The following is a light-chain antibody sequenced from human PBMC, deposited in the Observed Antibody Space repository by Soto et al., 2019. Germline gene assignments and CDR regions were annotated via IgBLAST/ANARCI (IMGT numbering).Light chain of an antibody. Sequence: QSALTQPASVSGSPGQSITISCTGTSSDVGGYNYVSWYQHHPGKAPKLIIYDVTNRPSGVSNPFSGSKSGNTASLTISGLQPEDEADYYCSSYTPRNTRKIVFVTGTKVTVL. CDR1: SSDVGGYNY. V-gene: IGLV2-14*03. CDR3: SSYTPRNTRKIV. CDR2: DVT. J-gene: IGLJ1*01.